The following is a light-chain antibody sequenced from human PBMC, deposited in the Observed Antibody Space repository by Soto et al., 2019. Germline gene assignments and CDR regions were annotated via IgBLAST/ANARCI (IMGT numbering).Light chain of an antibody. V-gene: IGLV2-14*01. J-gene: IGLJ1*01. CDR2: DVT. Sequence: QSALTQPASVSGSPGQSITISCTGTSSDVGGYNYVSWYQQHPGKAPKLMIYDVTHRPSGISNRFSGSKSGNTASLTISGLQADDAADYYCNSYTSKSTGVFGTGTKLTVL. CDR3: NSYTSKSTGV. CDR1: SSDVGGYNY.